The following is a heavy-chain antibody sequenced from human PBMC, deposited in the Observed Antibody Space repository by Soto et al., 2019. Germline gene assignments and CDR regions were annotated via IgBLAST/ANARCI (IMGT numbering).Heavy chain of an antibody. Sequence: ETLAVTGTVSGGSVSSGSYYGSWIWLPPVKGREWIGYIYYSGSTNYNPPLKRRVTTSVDPSKNQFSVKLSSATAADTAVYYCETVRGGLGIAAAGTVWFDPWGQGTLVTLTS. V-gene: IGHV4-61*01. J-gene: IGHJ5*02. CDR2: IYYSGST. D-gene: IGHD6-13*01. CDR1: GGSVSSGSYY. CDR3: ETVRGGLGIAAAGTVWFDP.